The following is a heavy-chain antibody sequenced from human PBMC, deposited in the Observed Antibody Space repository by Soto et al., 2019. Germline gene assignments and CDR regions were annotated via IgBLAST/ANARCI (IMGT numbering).Heavy chain of an antibody. CDR2: IYHSGST. CDR1: SGSISSSNW. J-gene: IGHJ5*02. D-gene: IGHD3-10*01. Sequence: QVQLQESGPGLVKPSGTLSLTCAVSSGSISSSNWWSWVRQPPGKGLEWIGEIYHSGSTNYNPSLKSRVNILVKQAKNQFSLKLSSVTAADKAVYYFARANVYYYGSGSKRQLNRFDPWGQGTLVTVSS. CDR3: ARANVYYYGSGSKRQLNRFDP. V-gene: IGHV4-4*02.